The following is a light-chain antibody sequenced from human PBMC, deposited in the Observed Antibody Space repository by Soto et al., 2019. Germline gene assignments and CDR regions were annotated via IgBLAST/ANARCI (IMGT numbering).Light chain of an antibody. V-gene: IGKV1-27*01. J-gene: IGKJ1*01. Sequence: DIQMTQSPSSLSASVGDRVTLTCRASQDIGQYLAWYQQRPGKVPKLLIYYVSNLQSGVPSRFSGSGSGTEFTLSISSLQPEDVATYYCLKYTKDAPATFGQGTKVEI. CDR2: YVS. CDR1: QDIGQY. CDR3: LKYTKDAPAT.